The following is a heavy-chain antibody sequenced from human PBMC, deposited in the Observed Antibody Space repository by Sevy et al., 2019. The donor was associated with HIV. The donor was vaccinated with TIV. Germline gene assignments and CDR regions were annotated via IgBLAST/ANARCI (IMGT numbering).Heavy chain of an antibody. CDR2: IYPGDSDT. CDR1: GYKFTTYW. CDR3: ARHVDMTTLIGGLYYFDS. J-gene: IGHJ4*02. D-gene: IGHD4-4*01. Sequence: GESLKISCKASGYKFTTYWIGWARQMPGKGLEWMGMIYPGDSDTRYSPSFQGQVTISADTSIDTAYLQWSSLKASDTAMYFCARHVDMTTLIGGLYYFDSWGQRTLVTVSS. V-gene: IGHV5-51*01.